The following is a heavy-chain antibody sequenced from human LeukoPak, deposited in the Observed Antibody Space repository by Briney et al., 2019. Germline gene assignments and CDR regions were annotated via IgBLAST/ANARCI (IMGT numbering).Heavy chain of an antibody. D-gene: IGHD3-10*01. CDR2: ISGRADLT. J-gene: IGHJ4*02. V-gene: IGHV3-23*01. CDR3: AKRGPGSPQSGKYYFDY. Sequence: GETLRLSCAASGFTFSTYGITWVRQAPGKGLEWVSAISGRADLTFYADSVKGRFTISRDNSKNTLYLQMNSLRAEDTAVYYCAKRGPGSPQSGKYYFDYWGQGALVTVSS. CDR1: GFTFSTYG.